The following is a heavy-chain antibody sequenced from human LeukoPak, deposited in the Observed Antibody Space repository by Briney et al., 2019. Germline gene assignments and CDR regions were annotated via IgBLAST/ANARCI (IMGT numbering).Heavy chain of an antibody. J-gene: IGHJ4*02. CDR3: ARDSGSGNNDY. V-gene: IGHV1-18*01. D-gene: IGHD1-26*01. Sequence: ASVKVSCKASGYTFTSYGISWVRQAPGQGLEWMGWISAGNGNTKHSQNFQGRVTFISNTSATTAFMELSSLRSEDAAVYYCARDSGSGNNDYWGQGTLVTVSS. CDR2: ISAGNGNT. CDR1: GYTFTSYG.